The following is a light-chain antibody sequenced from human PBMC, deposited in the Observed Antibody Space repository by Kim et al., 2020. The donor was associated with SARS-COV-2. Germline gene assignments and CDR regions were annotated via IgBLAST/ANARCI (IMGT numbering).Light chain of an antibody. V-gene: IGLV3-21*04. CDR2: YDS. CDR1: NIETKS. Sequence: SYELTQPPSVSVAPGETARITCGANNIETKSVHWYQQKPGQAPVLVISYDSDRPSGIPERFSGSNSGNTATLSISRVEAGDEADYYCQVWDSSRGVFGGGTQLTVL. J-gene: IGLJ3*02. CDR3: QVWDSSRGV.